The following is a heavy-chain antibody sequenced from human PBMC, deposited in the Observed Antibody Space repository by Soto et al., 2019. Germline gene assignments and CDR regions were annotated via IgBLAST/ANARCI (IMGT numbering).Heavy chain of an antibody. CDR2: ISWNSGSI. CDR1: GFTFDDYA. CDR3: AKASRSSSWSKNKNYFDD. J-gene: IGHJ4*02. D-gene: IGHD6-13*01. Sequence: EVQLVESGGGLVQPGRSLRLSCAASGFTFDDYAMHWVRQAPGKGLEWVSGISWNSGSIGYADSVKGRFTISRDNAKNSLYLQMNSLRAEDTALYYCAKASRSSSWSKNKNYFDDWGQGTMVTVSS. V-gene: IGHV3-9*01.